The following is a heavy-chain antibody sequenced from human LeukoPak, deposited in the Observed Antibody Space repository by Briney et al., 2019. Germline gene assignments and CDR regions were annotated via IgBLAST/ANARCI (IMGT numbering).Heavy chain of an antibody. V-gene: IGHV3-11*01. D-gene: IGHD5-24*01. CDR3: ARGSFRADGYNPYYFEY. CDR1: GFTFRDCY. CDR2: LSSSGSTI. J-gene: IGHJ4*02. Sequence: GGALRLFCGASGFTFRDCYMSWIRQAPGKGLEWVSYLSSSGSTIYYADTVKGRFTISSHNPKNSLNLQMNSLRAEDTAVYYCARGSFRADGYNPYYFEYWGQGTLVTLSS.